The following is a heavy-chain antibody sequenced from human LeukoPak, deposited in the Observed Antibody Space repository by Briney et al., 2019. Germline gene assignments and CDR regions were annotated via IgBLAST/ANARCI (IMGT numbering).Heavy chain of an antibody. V-gene: IGHV3-11*01. D-gene: IGHD3-10*01. CDR3: ARRGYHNWFDP. Sequence: PGGSLRLSCAASGFTFSDYYMSWFRQAPGKGLEWVSYISTSGDIIHYTDSVKGRFTISRDDARNSLYLQMNSLRAEDTAVYYCARRGYHNWFDPWGQGTLVTVSS. CDR2: ISTSGDII. CDR1: GFTFSDYY. J-gene: IGHJ5*02.